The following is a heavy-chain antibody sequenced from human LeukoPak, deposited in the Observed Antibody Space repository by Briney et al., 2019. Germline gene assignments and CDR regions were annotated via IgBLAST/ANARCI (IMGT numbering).Heavy chain of an antibody. V-gene: IGHV3-30*04. CDR2: ISYDGSNK. CDR1: GFTFSSYA. Sequence: GRSLRLSCAASGFTFSSYAMHWVRQAPGKGLEWVAVISYDGSNKYYADSVKGRFTISRDNSKNSLYLQMNSLRAEDTALYYCAKDLYGSLYYMDVWGKGTTVTISS. D-gene: IGHD3-10*01. CDR3: AKDLYGSLYYMDV. J-gene: IGHJ6*03.